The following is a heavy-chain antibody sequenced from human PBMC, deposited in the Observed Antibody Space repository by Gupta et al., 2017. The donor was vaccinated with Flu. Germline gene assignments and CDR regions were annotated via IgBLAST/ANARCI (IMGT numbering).Heavy chain of an antibody. Sequence: LICAVSGYSISSGYYWGWIRQPPGKGLEWIGSIYHSGSTYYNPSLKSRVTISADTSKNQFSLKLSSVTAADSAVYYCARDGVGGPAAWGVNWFDPWGQGTLVTVSS. J-gene: IGHJ5*02. CDR3: ARDGVGGPAAWGVNWFDP. D-gene: IGHD2-2*01. CDR2: IYHSGST. CDR1: GYSISSGYY. V-gene: IGHV4-38-2*02.